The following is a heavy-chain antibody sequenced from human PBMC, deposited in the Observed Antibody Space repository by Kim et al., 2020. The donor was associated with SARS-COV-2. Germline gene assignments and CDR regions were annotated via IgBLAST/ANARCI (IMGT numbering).Heavy chain of an antibody. CDR1: GFTFDTYA. D-gene: IGHD2-21*01. CDR2: ISGGALNK. Sequence: GGSLRLSCVASGFTFDTYAMSWVRQAPGKGLEWVSFISGGALNKFYADSVRGRFTISRDKSKDTLYLQMNSLRDEDTALYYCAKMVIMDGYNYFYYYAMDVWGQGTTVTVSS. J-gene: IGHJ6*02. V-gene: IGHV3-23*01. CDR3: AKMVIMDGYNYFYYYAMDV.